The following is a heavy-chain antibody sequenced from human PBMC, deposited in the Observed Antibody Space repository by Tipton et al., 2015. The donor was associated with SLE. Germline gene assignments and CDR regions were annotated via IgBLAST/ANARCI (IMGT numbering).Heavy chain of an antibody. CDR1: GFTFSRYW. J-gene: IGHJ4*02. CDR2: TNQDGAIR. V-gene: IGHV3-74*01. Sequence: SLRLSCAASGFTFSRYWMHWVRQAPGKGLVWISRTNQDGAIRSYEDSVKGRFIISRDNSKSTLYLQMNNVRVEDTALYYCTRGIDPGSSRISDYWGQGTMVSVSS. D-gene: IGHD2-15*01. CDR3: TRGIDPGSSRISDY.